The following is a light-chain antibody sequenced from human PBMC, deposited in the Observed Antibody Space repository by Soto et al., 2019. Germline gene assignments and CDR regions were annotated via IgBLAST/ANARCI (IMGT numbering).Light chain of an antibody. Sequence: EIQMTQSAPCLCACVGDGVSIXCRASQTFNNYFNWYQQKPGKAPEVLMYAASSLQSGGPSRSSGSGSGTEFTPTISSGQPEDFATYYCQQNYSPVFSFGPGTKVDIK. CDR1: QTFNNY. CDR3: QQNYSPVFS. V-gene: IGKV1-39*01. J-gene: IGKJ3*01. CDR2: AAS.